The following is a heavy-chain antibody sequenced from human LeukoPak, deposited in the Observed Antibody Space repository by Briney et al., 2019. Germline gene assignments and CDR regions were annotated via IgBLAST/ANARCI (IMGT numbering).Heavy chain of an antibody. CDR2: VDYGGRT. J-gene: IGHJ5*02. CDR1: GGSIRSDDCF. CDR3: ARLERGRSRLAGDNWFDP. D-gene: IGHD3-16*01. Sequence: SETLSLTCAVSGGSIRSDDCFWGWVRQTPGTGLEWIGVVDYGGRTYCSPSLTSRVTMSADTSKNQFSLKLRSVTAADTAVYYCARLERGRSRLAGDNWFDPWGQGTLVIVSS. V-gene: IGHV4-39*01.